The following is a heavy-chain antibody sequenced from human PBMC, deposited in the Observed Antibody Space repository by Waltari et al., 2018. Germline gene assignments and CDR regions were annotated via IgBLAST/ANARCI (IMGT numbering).Heavy chain of an antibody. D-gene: IGHD1-26*01. J-gene: IGHJ4*02. CDR1: GGSFSDYY. CDR3: ARPGDLGGTSFHY. CDR2: ISHEGTT. V-gene: IGHV4-34*01. Sequence: QVQLQQWGAGLLEPSETLSLTCAVYGGSFSDYYFHWIRQPPGKGLEWIGEISHEGTTNHNPAPKRRVTISVEKAKNQFSLKPTFLTAADTAVDYWARPGDLGGTSFHYWGQGTLVTVSS.